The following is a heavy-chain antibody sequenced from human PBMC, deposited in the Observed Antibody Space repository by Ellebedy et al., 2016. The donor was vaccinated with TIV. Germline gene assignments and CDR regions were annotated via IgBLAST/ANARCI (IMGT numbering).Heavy chain of an antibody. CDR3: ARDGAYGDYSPGYYGMDV. D-gene: IGHD4-23*01. CDR2: TRLDGSQK. J-gene: IGHJ6*02. Sequence: GESLKISCAASGFTLSNYWMSWVRQAPGKGLEWVANTRLDGSQKYYGDSVKGRFTISGDNAKNSLSLQMNSLRAEDTAVYYCARDGAYGDYSPGYYGMDVWGQGTTVTVSS. V-gene: IGHV3-7*03. CDR1: GFTLSNYW.